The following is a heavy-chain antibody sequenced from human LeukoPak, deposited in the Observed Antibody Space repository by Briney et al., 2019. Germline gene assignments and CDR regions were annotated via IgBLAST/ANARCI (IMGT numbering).Heavy chain of an antibody. CDR2: ISAYNGNT. J-gene: IGHJ3*02. V-gene: IGHV1-18*01. CDR1: GYTFTSNG. Sequence: ASVKVSCKDSGYTFTSNGMSWVRQAPGQGLEWMGWISAYNGNTNYAQKLQGRVTMTTDTSTSTAYMELRSLRSDDTAVYYCARDSDYADAFDIWGQGTMVTVSS. D-gene: IGHD4-17*01. CDR3: ARDSDYADAFDI.